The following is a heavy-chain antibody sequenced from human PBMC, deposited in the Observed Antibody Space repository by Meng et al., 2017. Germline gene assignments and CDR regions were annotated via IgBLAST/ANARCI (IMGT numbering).Heavy chain of an antibody. CDR1: GGSISSGHYY. D-gene: IGHD4/OR15-4a*01. Sequence: QVQLQESGPGLVKPSGTLSLTCAVSGGSISSGHYYWSWIRQPPGKGLEWIGYIYYSGSTHYNPSLKSRVIISLDTSKNQFSLKLSSVTAADTAVYYCARRGADYGAFDPWGQGTLVTVSS. V-gene: IGHV4-30-4*01. CDR2: IYYSGST. CDR3: ARRGADYGAFDP. J-gene: IGHJ5*02.